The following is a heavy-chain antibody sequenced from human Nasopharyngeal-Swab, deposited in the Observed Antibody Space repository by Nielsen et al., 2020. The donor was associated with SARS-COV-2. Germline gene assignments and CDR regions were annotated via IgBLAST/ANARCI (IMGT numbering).Heavy chain of an antibody. V-gene: IGHV1-2*06. D-gene: IGHD1-26*01. CDR1: GYTFTGFY. CDR3: VREGDNWEFDS. J-gene: IGHJ4*02. CDR2: INPSNGVT. Sequence: ASVKVSRKASGYTFTGFYVHWVRQAPGQGLECLGRINPSNGVTIYAQKFQGRVTITRDTSNSTVDMELSRLRSDDTAVYYCVREGDNWEFDSWGQGTLVTVSS.